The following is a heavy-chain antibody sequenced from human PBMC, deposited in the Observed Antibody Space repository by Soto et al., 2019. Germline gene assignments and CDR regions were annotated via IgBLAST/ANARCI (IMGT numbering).Heavy chain of an antibody. J-gene: IGHJ5*02. D-gene: IGHD3-3*01. CDR3: ARARTIFGVVAVPINWFDP. CDR1: GGSISSGGYY. Sequence: SETLSLTCTVSGGSISSGGYYWSWIRQHPGKGLEWIGYIYYSGSTYYNPSLKSRVTISVDTSKNQFSLKLSSVTAADTAVYYCARARTIFGVVAVPINWFDPWGQGTLVTVSS. V-gene: IGHV4-31*03. CDR2: IYYSGST.